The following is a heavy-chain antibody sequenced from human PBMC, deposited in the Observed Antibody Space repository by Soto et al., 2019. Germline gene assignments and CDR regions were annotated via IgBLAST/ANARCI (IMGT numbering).Heavy chain of an antibody. V-gene: IGHV4-31*03. CDR1: GGSISSGGYY. CDR2: IYYSGST. CDR3: ARDPYYGMDV. J-gene: IGHJ6*02. Sequence: PSETLSLTCTVSGGSISSGGYYWSWIRQHPGKGLEWIGYIYYSGSTYYNPSLKSRVTISVDTSKNQLSLKLSSVTAADTAVYYCARDPYYGMDVWGQGTTVTVSS.